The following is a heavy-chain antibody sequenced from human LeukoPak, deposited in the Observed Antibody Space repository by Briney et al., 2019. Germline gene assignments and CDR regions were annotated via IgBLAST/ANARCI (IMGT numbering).Heavy chain of an antibody. CDR2: ISGVGNTV. D-gene: IGHD6-19*01. CDR1: GFTISDYS. J-gene: IGHJ4*02. Sequence: GGSLRLSCGASGFTISDYSMNRVRQAPGKGLEWVSYISGVGNTVYYADSVKGRFTISRDNAKNSLYLQMNSLRAEDTAVYYCARDRIAVAGIPSFDCWGQRTLVTVSS. CDR3: ARDRIAVAGIPSFDC. V-gene: IGHV3-48*01.